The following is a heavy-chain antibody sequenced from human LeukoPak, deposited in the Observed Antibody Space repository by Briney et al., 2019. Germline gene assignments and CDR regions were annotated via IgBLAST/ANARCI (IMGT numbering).Heavy chain of an antibody. CDR2: INAGNGNT. CDR3: ARDGGGGDLDY. Sequence: ASVKVSCKASGYIFTSYAMHWVRQAPGQRLEWMGWINAGNGNTKYSQKFQGRVTITRDTSASTAYMELSSLRSEDMAVYYCARDGGGGDLDYWGQGTLVTVSS. J-gene: IGHJ4*02. CDR1: GYIFTSYA. V-gene: IGHV1-3*03. D-gene: IGHD3-16*01.